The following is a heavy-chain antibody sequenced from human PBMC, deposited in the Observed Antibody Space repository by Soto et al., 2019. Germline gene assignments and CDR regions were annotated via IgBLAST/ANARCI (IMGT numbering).Heavy chain of an antibody. CDR2: IYYSGST. D-gene: IGHD3-3*01. Sequence: SETLSLTCPASGPSISSYYSSWIRQPPGKGLEWIGYIYYSGSTNYNPSLKSRVNISVDTSKNQFSLKLSSVTAADTAVYYCARITRYYDFWSRYYTNNWFDPWGQGTLVTVSS. J-gene: IGHJ5*02. V-gene: IGHV4-59*01. CDR1: GPSISSYY. CDR3: ARITRYYDFWSRYYTNNWFDP.